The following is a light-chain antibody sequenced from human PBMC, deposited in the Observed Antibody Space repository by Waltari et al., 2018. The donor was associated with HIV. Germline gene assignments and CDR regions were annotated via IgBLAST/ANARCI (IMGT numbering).Light chain of an antibody. J-gene: IGLJ3*02. CDR2: DNN. CDR1: TSNIGKNY. CDR3: GTWDSSVSAGV. Sequence: QSVLTQPPSVSAAPGQKVTISCSGSTSNIGKNYVSWYQQIPETAPKLIIYDNNKRPSGIPGRFAGSKAGTSATLAITGLQTGDEADYFCGTWDSSVSAGVFGGGTKLTVL. V-gene: IGLV1-51*01.